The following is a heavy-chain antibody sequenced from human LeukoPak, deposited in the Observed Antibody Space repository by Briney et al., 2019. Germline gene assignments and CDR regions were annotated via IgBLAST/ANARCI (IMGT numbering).Heavy chain of an antibody. V-gene: IGHV3-48*01. CDR3: ARDGAYYYDSSGYPDY. D-gene: IGHD3-22*01. CDR1: GFTFSSYS. Sequence: GGSLRLSCAASGFTFSSYSMNWVRQAPGKGLEWVSYISSSSSTIYYADSVKGRFTISRDNAKNPLYLQMNSLRAEDTAVYYCARDGAYYYDSSGYPDYWGQGTLVTVSS. J-gene: IGHJ4*02. CDR2: ISSSSSTI.